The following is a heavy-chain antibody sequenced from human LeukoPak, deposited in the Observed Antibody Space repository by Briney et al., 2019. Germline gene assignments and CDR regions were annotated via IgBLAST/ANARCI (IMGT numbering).Heavy chain of an antibody. CDR2: IYYSGST. Sequence: RSSETLPLTGTVSGGSISSYYWSWIRQPPGKGLEWIGYIYYSGSTNYNPSLKSRVTISVDTSKNQFSLKLSSVTAADTAVYYCARSEMYYYDSSGYYPKYFQHWGQGTLVTVSS. CDR1: GGSISSYY. D-gene: IGHD3-22*01. J-gene: IGHJ1*01. CDR3: ARSEMYYYDSSGYYPKYFQH. V-gene: IGHV4-59*01.